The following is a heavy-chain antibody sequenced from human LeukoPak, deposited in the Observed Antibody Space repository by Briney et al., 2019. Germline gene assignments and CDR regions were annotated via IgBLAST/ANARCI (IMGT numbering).Heavy chain of an antibody. J-gene: IGHJ6*03. D-gene: IGHD3-10*01. Sequence: PSETLSLTCTVSGGSISSYYWSWIRQPPGKGLEWIGYIYYSGSTNYNPSLKSRVTISVDTSKNQFSLKLSSVTAADTAVYYCARGKLEEYYYGSGSYYNPYYYYYMDVWGKGTTVTVSS. V-gene: IGHV4-59*01. CDR2: IYYSGST. CDR1: GGSISSYY. CDR3: ARGKLEEYYYGSGSYYNPYYYYYMDV.